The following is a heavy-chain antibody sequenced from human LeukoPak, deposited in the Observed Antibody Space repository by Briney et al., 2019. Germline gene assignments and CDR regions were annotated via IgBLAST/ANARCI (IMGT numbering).Heavy chain of an antibody. CDR2: MNPNSGNT. Sequence: ASVKVSCKASGYTFTSYDINWVRQATGQGLEWMGWMNPNSGNTGYAQKFQGRVTITRNTSIGTAYMELSSLRSEDTAVYYCARGITIFGVVTPGDYYYYMDVWGKGTTVTVSS. J-gene: IGHJ6*03. CDR1: GYTFTSYD. D-gene: IGHD3-3*01. CDR3: ARGITIFGVVTPGDYYYYMDV. V-gene: IGHV1-8*03.